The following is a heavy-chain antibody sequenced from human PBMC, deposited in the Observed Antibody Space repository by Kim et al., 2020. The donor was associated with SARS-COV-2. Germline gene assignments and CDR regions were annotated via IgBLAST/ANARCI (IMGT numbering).Heavy chain of an antibody. J-gene: IGHJ3*01. CDR2: IHTDGTRT. V-gene: IGHV3-74*01. D-gene: IGHD3-3*01. CDR3: ARLSADGVGSAFDL. CDR1: GFTFNRHW. Sequence: GGSLRLSCAASGFTFNRHWMHWVRQVPGKGLVWVSYIHTDGTRTEYADFVKGRFTTSRDNVKNMVYLQMNSLGVEDTGVYYCARLSADGVGSAFDLWGQGTMVTVSS.